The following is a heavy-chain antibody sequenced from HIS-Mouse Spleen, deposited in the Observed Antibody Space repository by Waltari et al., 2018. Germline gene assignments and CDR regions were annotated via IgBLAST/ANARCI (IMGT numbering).Heavy chain of an antibody. CDR3: ARAPTGFLEWFDAFDI. J-gene: IGHJ3*02. CDR1: GGSISSSSYY. D-gene: IGHD3-3*01. V-gene: IGHV4-39*07. Sequence: QLQLQESGPGLVKPSETLSLTCTVSGGSISSSSYYWGWIRQPPGKGLEWIGSIDYSGSTYYNPSRKSRVTISVDTSKNQFSLKLSSVTAADTAVYYCARAPTGFLEWFDAFDIWGQGTMVTVSS. CDR2: IDYSGST.